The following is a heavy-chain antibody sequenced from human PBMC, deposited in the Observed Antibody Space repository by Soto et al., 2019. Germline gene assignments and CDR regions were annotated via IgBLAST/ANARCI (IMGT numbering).Heavy chain of an antibody. Sequence: QLQLVQSGAEVKEPGASVKVSCKASGYNFISHGISWVRQAPGQGLEWMGWINPNNANTYYAQKVQGRGTMTTDTATSTAYMDLTSLRPDDPAGYYCARDSTSPSCTSFSVPRGGWFDPWGQGTLLTVSS. D-gene: IGHD2-8*01. CDR1: GYNFISHG. CDR3: ARDSTSPSCTSFSVPRGGWFDP. J-gene: IGHJ5*02. CDR2: INPNNANT. V-gene: IGHV1-18*04.